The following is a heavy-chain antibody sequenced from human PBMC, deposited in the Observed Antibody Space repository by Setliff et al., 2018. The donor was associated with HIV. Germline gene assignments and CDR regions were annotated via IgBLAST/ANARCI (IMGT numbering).Heavy chain of an antibody. CDR2: IYYSGST. Sequence: TLSLTCTVSGGSISSYYWSWIRQPPGKGLEWIGYIYYSGSTNYNPSLKSRVTISVDTSKNQFSLKLTSVTAADTAVYYCARGRPDDSVGFGYWGQGTLVTVSS. V-gene: IGHV4-59*01. D-gene: IGHD2-15*01. J-gene: IGHJ4*02. CDR1: GGSISSYY. CDR3: ARGRPDDSVGFGY.